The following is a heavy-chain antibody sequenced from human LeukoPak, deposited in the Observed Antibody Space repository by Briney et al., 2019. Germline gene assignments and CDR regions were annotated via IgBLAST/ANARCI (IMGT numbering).Heavy chain of an antibody. V-gene: IGHV3-23*01. CDR3: AKQTDSSAWYLGFDY. J-gene: IGHJ4*02. Sequence: GGSLRLSCAASGFTFSSYAMTWVRQAPGKGLEWVSPISATGGSTYYADSVKGRFTISRDNSKNTLYLQMNSLRAEDTALYYCAKQTDSSAWYLGFDYWGQGTLVTVSS. CDR1: GFTFSSYA. CDR2: ISATGGST. D-gene: IGHD6-19*01.